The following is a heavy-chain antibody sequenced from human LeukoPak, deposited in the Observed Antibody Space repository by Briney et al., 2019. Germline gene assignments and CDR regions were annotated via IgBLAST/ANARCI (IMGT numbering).Heavy chain of an antibody. D-gene: IGHD2-2*02. V-gene: IGHV5-51*01. CDR2: INPSDSRT. CDR3: ARHGISWLDKCCYTFDI. J-gene: IGHJ3*02. CDR1: GYSFTNYE. Sequence: GESLKISCKGSGYSFTNYEIVWVRQTPGKGLEWMGTINPSDSRTRYNRSFQGQVNISVDKSITIAYLQWSSLKASDTAMYYCARHGISWLDKCCYTFDIWGQGTLVTVSS.